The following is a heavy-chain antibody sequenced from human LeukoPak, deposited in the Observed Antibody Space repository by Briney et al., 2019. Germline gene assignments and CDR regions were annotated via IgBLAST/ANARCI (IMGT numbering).Heavy chain of an antibody. V-gene: IGHV1-2*02. CDR1: GYTFTDYY. CDR2: INANRGGT. D-gene: IGHD2-2*01. Sequence: ASVKVSCKASGYTFTDYYMHWVRQAPGQGLEWMVWINANRGGTNYAQRFQGRVTMTRDTSITTAYMELSRLKSDETAVYYCARRYCSSTSCYYFDYWGQGTLVTVSS. J-gene: IGHJ4*02. CDR3: ARRYCSSTSCYYFDY.